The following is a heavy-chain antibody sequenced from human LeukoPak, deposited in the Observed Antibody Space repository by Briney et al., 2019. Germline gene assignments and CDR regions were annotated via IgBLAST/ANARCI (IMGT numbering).Heavy chain of an antibody. J-gene: IGHJ3*02. Sequence: ASVKVSCKASGYTFTGYYMHWVRQAPGQGLERMGWINPNSGGTNYAQKFQGRVTMTRDTSISTAYMELSRLRSDDTAVYYCARDKIFGVVSDAFDIWGQGTMVTVSS. D-gene: IGHD3-3*01. V-gene: IGHV1-2*02. CDR2: INPNSGGT. CDR1: GYTFTGYY. CDR3: ARDKIFGVVSDAFDI.